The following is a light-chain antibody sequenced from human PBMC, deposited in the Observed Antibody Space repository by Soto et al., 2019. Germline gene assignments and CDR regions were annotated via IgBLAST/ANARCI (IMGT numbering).Light chain of an antibody. V-gene: IGLV2-14*03. CDR1: SSDVGNYNS. J-gene: IGLJ3*02. CDR2: EVN. Sequence: QSVLTQPASVSGSPGPSITISCTGTSSDVGNYNSVSWYQQHPGKAPKLVIYEVNIRPSGVSNRFSGSKSGNTASLTISGLQAEDEADYYCSSYTGGSSLVFGGGTKVTVL. CDR3: SSYTGGSSLV.